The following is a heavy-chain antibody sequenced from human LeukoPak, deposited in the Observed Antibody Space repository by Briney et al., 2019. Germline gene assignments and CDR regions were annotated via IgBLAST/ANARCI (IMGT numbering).Heavy chain of an antibody. CDR3: AKSPSIAAAGSLFDY. Sequence: GGSLRLSCAASGFIFSSYAMSWVRQAPGKGLEWVSAISGSGGSTYHADSVKGRFTISRDNSKNTLFLQMNSLRAEDTAVYYCAKSPSIAAAGSLFDYWGQGTLVTVSS. J-gene: IGHJ4*02. D-gene: IGHD6-13*01. CDR1: GFIFSSYA. CDR2: ISGSGGST. V-gene: IGHV3-23*01.